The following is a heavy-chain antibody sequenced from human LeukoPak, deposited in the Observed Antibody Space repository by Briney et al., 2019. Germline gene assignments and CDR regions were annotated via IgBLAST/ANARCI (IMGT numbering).Heavy chain of an antibody. J-gene: IGHJ5*02. CDR3: AMGMSTFGVVYNWFDP. V-gene: IGHV1-18*01. D-gene: IGHD3-16*01. CDR2: ISHYNGNT. Sequence: ASVKVSCKASGYTFTSYDINWVRQAPGQGLEWMGWISHYNGNTNYVQKLQGRVTMPTDTSTSTAYSEFRSLRSDGTGVYYCAMGMSTFGVVYNWFDPWGQGTLVSVCS. CDR1: GYTFTSYD.